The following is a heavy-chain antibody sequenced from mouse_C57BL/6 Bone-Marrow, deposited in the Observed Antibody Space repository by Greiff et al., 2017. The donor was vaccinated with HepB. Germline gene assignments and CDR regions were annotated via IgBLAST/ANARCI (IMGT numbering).Heavy chain of an antibody. CDR1: GYTFTDYY. J-gene: IGHJ3*01. CDR3: AREGEFITPFAY. V-gene: IGHV1-76*01. CDR2: IYPGSGNT. D-gene: IGHD1-1*01. Sequence: VKVVESGAELVRPGASVKLSCKASGYTFTDYYINWVKQRPGQGLEWIARIYPGSGNTYYNEKFKGKATLTAEKSSSTAYMQLSSLTSEDSAVYFCAREGEFITPFAYWGQGTLVTVSA.